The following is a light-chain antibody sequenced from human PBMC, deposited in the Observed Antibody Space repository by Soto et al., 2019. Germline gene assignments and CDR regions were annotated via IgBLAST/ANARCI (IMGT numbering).Light chain of an antibody. CDR1: QSVDSTY. Sequence: EIVLTQSPGTLSLSPGERATLSCRASQSVDSTYLAWYQQKPDQSPRLLIYATSTRAAGIPDRFSGSGSGTGFTLTISRLEPDDVAVYYCQQYDTSPPMYTFGQGTKVDIK. V-gene: IGKV3-20*01. CDR2: ATS. J-gene: IGKJ2*01. CDR3: QQYDTSPPMYT.